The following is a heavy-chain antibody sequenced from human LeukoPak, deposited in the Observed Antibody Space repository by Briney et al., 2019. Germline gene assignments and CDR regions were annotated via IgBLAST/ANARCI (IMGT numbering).Heavy chain of an antibody. Sequence: GGSLRLSCEPSGFTFSSNWMSWVRQAPGKGLEWVANIKQDGSQKCYVDSVKGLFTISRDNAKNSLYLQMNSLRADDTAVYYCARDLEGLDYWGQGTLVTVSS. CDR2: IKQDGSQK. V-gene: IGHV3-7*04. D-gene: IGHD1-1*01. J-gene: IGHJ4*02. CDR1: GFTFSSNW. CDR3: ARDLEGLDY.